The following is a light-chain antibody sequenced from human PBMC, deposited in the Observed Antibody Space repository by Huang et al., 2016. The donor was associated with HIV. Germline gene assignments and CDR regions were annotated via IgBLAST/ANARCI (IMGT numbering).Light chain of an antibody. CDR1: QGISNY. CDR2: AAS. V-gene: IGKV1-27*01. CDR3: QKYNSAPRVWT. Sequence: DIQMTQSPSSLSASVGDRVTITCRADQGISNYLAWYQQKPGKVPKLLIYAASTLQSGVPSRFSGSGSGTDFTLTISSLQPEDVATYYCQKYNSAPRVWTFGQGTKVEIK. J-gene: IGKJ1*01.